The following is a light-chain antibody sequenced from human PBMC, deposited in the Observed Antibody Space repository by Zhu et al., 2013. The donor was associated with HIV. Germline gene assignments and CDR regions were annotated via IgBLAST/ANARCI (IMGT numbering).Light chain of an antibody. CDR3: LQHNSYPWT. CDR2: AAS. Sequence: DIQMTQSPSSLSASVGDRVTITCRASQSISGLLAWYQQKSGKVPKLLIYAASTLQSGVPSRFSGSGSGTDFTLTISRLQPEDFATYYCLQHNSYPWTFGQGTKVEIK. CDR1: QSISGL. V-gene: IGKV1-27*01. J-gene: IGKJ1*01.